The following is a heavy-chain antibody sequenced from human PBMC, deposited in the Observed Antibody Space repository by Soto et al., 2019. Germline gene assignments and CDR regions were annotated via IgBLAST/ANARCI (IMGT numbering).Heavy chain of an antibody. CDR2: IIPIFATA. D-gene: IGHD3-3*01. V-gene: IGHV1-69*01. J-gene: IGHJ3*02. CDR1: GGTFSSYA. CDR3: ARVLRFLEWFPLAHAFDI. Sequence: QVQLVQSGAEVKKPGSSVKVSCKASGGTFSSYAISSVRQAPGQGLEWMGGIIPIFATANSAQKFQGRVTITADESTSTAYMELSSLRAEDTAVYYCARVLRFLEWFPLAHAFDIWGQGTMVTVSS.